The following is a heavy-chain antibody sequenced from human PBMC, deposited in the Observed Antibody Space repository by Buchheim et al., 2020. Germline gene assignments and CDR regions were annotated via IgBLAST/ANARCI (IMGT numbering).Heavy chain of an antibody. J-gene: IGHJ6*02. D-gene: IGHD3-10*01. CDR1: GFTFNTYS. CDR2: ISGSSTTI. CDR3: ASGYGSGSHYYYYPMDV. Sequence: EVQLVESGGGLVQPGGSLRLSCAASGFTFNTYSMNWVRQAPGKGLEWVSYISGSSTTIYYADSVKSRFTISSDNGKKSLLPQMNSLRAEDTAVYYCASGYGSGSHYYYYPMDVWGPGTT. V-gene: IGHV3-48*04.